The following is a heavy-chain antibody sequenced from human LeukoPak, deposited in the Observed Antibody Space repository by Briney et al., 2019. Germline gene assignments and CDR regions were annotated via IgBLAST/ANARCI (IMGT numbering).Heavy chain of an antibody. Sequence: GGSLRLSCAASGFTFNRDWTAWVRQAPGKGLEWVANIKEDGSEKNYVDSVKGRFTISRDNAVNSVYLQMNSPRAEDTAVYYCARDGRQLGGFDYWGQGTLVTVSS. V-gene: IGHV3-7*01. CDR1: GFTFNRDW. CDR3: ARDGRQLGGFDY. J-gene: IGHJ4*02. CDR2: IKEDGSEK. D-gene: IGHD6-13*01.